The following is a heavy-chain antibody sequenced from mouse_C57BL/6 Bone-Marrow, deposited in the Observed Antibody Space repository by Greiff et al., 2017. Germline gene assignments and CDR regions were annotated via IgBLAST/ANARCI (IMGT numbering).Heavy chain of an antibody. CDR1: GFTFSSYA. D-gene: IGHD1-1*01. CDR3: TRVGITTASGYFDY. V-gene: IGHV5-9-1*02. CDR2: ISSGGDYI. J-gene: IGHJ2*01. Sequence: EVMLVESGEGLVKPGGSLKLSCAASGFTFSSYAMSWVRQTPEKRLEWVAYISSGGDYIYYADTVKGRFTISRDNARNTLYLQMSSLKSEDTAMYYCTRVGITTASGYFDYWGQGTTLTVSS.